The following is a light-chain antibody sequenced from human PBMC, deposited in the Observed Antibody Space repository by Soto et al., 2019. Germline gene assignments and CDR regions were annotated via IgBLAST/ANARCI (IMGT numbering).Light chain of an antibody. CDR1: SSDIGGYNY. CDR3: SSYTNSSTFPYV. J-gene: IGLJ1*01. CDR2: DVS. V-gene: IGLV2-14*03. Sequence: QSALTQPASVSGSPGQSITISCTGTSSDIGGYNYVYWHQQHPGKAPKLMISDVSNRPSGISNRFSGSKSGNTASLTISGLHSEDEADYYCSSYTNSSTFPYVFGTGTKVTVL.